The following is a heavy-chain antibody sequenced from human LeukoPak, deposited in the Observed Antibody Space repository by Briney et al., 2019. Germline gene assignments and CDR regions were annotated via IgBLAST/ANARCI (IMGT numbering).Heavy chain of an antibody. D-gene: IGHD5-24*01. CDR1: GGSFSGYY. J-gene: IGHJ4*02. Sequence: SETLSLTCAVYGGSFSGYYSSWIRQPPGKGLEWIGKINHSGSTNYNPSLRSRVTISVDTSKNQFSLKLSSVTAEDTAVYYCATDPRDGYNNWGQGTLVTVSS. CDR2: INHSGST. CDR3: ATDPRDGYNN. V-gene: IGHV4-34*01.